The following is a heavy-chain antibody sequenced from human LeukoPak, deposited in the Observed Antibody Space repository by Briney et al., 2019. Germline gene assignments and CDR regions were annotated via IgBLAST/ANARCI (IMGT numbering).Heavy chain of an antibody. CDR3: ARLVGATGIVDY. D-gene: IGHD1-26*01. CDR1: GFTFSSYS. J-gene: IGHJ4*02. CDR2: ISSSSSYI. V-gene: IGHV3-21*01. Sequence: GGSLRLSCAASGFTFSSYSMNWVRQAPRKGLEWVSSISSSSSYIYYADSVKGRFTISRDNAKNSLYLQMNSLRAEDTAVYYCARLVGATGIVDYWGQGTLVTVSS.